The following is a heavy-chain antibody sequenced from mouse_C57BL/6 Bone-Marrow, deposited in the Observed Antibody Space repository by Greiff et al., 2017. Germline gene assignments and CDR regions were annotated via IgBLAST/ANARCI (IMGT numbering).Heavy chain of an antibody. CDR2: ISSGGSYT. Sequence: DVKLQESGGDLVKPGGSLKLSCAASGFTFSSYGMSWVRQTPDKRLEWVATISSGGSYTYYPDSVKGRFTISRDNAKNTLYLQMSSLKSEDTAMYYCARHDHYYDCDGFAYWGQGTLVTVSA. V-gene: IGHV5-6*02. D-gene: IGHD2-4*01. J-gene: IGHJ3*01. CDR1: GFTFSSYG. CDR3: ARHDHYYDCDGFAY.